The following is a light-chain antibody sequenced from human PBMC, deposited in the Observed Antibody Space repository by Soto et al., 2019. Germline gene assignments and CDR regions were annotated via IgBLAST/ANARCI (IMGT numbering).Light chain of an antibody. Sequence: IVLTQSQGTLSLSPGERATLSCRASQSVSSSYLAWYHQKPGQAPRLLIYDASSRATRIPDRFSGSGSGTDFTLTISRLEPEDFAVSYCQQYGNSPNTFGQGTKLEIK. V-gene: IGKV3-20*01. CDR1: QSVSSSY. CDR3: QQYGNSPNT. J-gene: IGKJ2*01. CDR2: DAS.